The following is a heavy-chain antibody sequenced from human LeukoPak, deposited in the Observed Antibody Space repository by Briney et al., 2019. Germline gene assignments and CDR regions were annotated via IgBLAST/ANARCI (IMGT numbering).Heavy chain of an antibody. Sequence: SETLSLTCTVSGGSISSSSYYWGWIRQPPGKGLEWIGSIYYSGSTYYNPSLKSRVTISVDTSKNQFSLKLSSVTAADTAVYYCARDQVSNEAAALDYWGQGTLVTVSS. CDR3: ARDQVSNEAAALDY. J-gene: IGHJ4*02. CDR2: IYYSGST. CDR1: GGSISSSSYY. V-gene: IGHV4-39*07. D-gene: IGHD2-2*01.